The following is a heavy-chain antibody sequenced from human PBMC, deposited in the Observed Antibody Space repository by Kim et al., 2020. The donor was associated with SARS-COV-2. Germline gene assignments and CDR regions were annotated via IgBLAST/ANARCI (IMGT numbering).Heavy chain of an antibody. D-gene: IGHD3-3*01. V-gene: IGHV1-46*01. J-gene: IGHJ4*02. CDR1: EYSFTSYW. CDR3: ARERSGLVDY. Sequence: ASVKVSCKASEYSFTSYWLHWVRQAPGQGLEWMGIISFSGDTAIYAQKFQGRITMTRDTSTSTVYMEVRSLISDDTAVYFCARERSGLVDYWGQGTLITVSS. CDR2: ISFSGDTA.